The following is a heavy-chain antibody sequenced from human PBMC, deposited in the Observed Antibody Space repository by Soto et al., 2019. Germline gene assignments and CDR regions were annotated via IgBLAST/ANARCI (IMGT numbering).Heavy chain of an antibody. CDR1: GFTFSSYE. V-gene: IGHV3-48*03. Sequence: EVQLVESGGGLVQPGGSLRLSCAASGFTFSSYEMNWVRQAPGEGLEWVSYISSSGSTIYYADSVKGRFTISRDNDKNSLYLQMNSRRAEDTAVYYCAREAWDSSGYYYDWLDYWGQGTLVTVSS. J-gene: IGHJ4*02. CDR3: AREAWDSSGYYYDWLDY. D-gene: IGHD3-22*01. CDR2: ISSSGSTI.